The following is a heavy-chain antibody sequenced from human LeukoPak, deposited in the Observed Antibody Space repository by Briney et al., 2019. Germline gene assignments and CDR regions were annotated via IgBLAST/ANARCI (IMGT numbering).Heavy chain of an antibody. CDR1: GGSISSSSYY. CDR3: ARDQFSGATTDY. J-gene: IGHJ4*02. CDR2: IYHSGST. V-gene: IGHV4-39*07. D-gene: IGHD1-26*01. Sequence: SETLSLTCTVSGGSISSSSYYWGWIRQPPGKGLEWIGSIYHSGSTYYNPSLKSRVTISVDTSKNQFSLKLSSVTAADTAVYYCARDQFSGATTDYWGQGTLVTVSS.